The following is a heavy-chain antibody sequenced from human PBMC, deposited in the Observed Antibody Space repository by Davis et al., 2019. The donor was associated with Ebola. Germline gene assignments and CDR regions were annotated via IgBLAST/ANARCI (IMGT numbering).Heavy chain of an antibody. CDR1: GYTFTSYW. CDR2: IYSGDSDT. V-gene: IGHV5-51*01. Sequence: GGPLRPSCKCSGYTFTSYWCGCARHMPGKGLAWMWNIYSGDSDTRYSPSFQGQVTISAVKSIRTAYLQWSSLKASDTAMYYCARGDSSSWMTSWFDPWGQGTLVTVSS. D-gene: IGHD6-13*01. J-gene: IGHJ5*02. CDR3: ARGDSSSWMTSWFDP.